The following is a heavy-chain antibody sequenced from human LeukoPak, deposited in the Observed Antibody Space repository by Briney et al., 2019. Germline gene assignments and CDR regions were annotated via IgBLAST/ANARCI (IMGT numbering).Heavy chain of an antibody. CDR1: GFTFSSYS. CDR2: ISISSSYI. D-gene: IGHD5-12*01. Sequence: PGGALRLSCAASGFTFSSYSMNWGRQAPGEGLEWGSSISISSSYIYYAYSVKGRFTISRDNAENSLYLQMNSLRAEDTAVYYCARPAKYDYHVDIVATDPFDYWGQGTLVTVSS. V-gene: IGHV3-21*01. J-gene: IGHJ4*02. CDR3: ARPAKYDYHVDIVATDPFDY.